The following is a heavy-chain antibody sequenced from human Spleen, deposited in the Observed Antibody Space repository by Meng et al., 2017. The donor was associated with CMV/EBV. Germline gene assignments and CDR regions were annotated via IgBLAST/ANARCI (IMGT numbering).Heavy chain of an antibody. CDR2: MFFSGST. D-gene: IGHD3-22*01. CDR3: ARGRVDYHDSSALGYFQS. V-gene: IGHV4-30-4*01. J-gene: IGHJ1*01. Sequence: SSSDYSWSWIRRPPGKDLEWMGYMFFSGSTYYNPSFKSRITISVDMSKNQFSLDLTSVTAADTAVYYCARGRVDYHDSSALGYFQSWGQGTLVTVSS. CDR1: SSSDYS.